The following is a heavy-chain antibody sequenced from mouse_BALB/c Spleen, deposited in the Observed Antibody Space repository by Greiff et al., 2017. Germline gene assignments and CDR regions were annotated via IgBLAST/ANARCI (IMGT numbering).Heavy chain of an antibody. CDR1: GFTFSSYA. CDR2: ISSGGSYT. D-gene: IGHD2-12*01. J-gene: IGHJ4*01. CDR3: ARGYYYAMDY. V-gene: IGHV5-9-4*01. Sequence: DVQLVESGGGLVKPGGSLKLSCAASGFTFSSYAMSWVRQSPEKRLEWVAEISSGGSYTYYPDTVTGRFTISRDNAKNTLYLEMSSLRSEDTAMYYCARGYYYAMDYWGQGTSVTVSS.